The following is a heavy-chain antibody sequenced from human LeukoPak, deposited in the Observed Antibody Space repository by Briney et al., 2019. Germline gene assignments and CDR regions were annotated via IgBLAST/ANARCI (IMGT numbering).Heavy chain of an antibody. D-gene: IGHD3-22*01. CDR1: GFTFSNYE. CDR3: AKDSIGGSGYPDYFDY. J-gene: IGHJ4*02. Sequence: PGGSLRLSCAASGFTFSNYEMHWVRQAPGKGLEWVAFIRYDGSNKYYADSVKGRFTISRDNSKNTLYLQMNSLRAEDTAVYYCAKDSIGGSGYPDYFDYWGQGTLVTVSS. V-gene: IGHV3-30*02. CDR2: IRYDGSNK.